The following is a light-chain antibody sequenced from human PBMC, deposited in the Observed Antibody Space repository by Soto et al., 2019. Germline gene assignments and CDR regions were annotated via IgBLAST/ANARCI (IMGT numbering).Light chain of an antibody. CDR2: DTS. CDR3: QHHSSWPPT. J-gene: IGKJ3*01. Sequence: EILLTQSPATLSLSPGERATLSCRANQSVSSYLAWYQQKPGQVPRLLIYDTSNRATGIPARFSGSGSGTDFTLTISSLEPEDFAVYYGQHHSSWPPTFGPGTKVDI. CDR1: QSVSSY. V-gene: IGKV3-11*01.